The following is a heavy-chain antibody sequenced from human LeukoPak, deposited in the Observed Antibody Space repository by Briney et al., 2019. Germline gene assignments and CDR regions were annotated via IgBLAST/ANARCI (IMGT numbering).Heavy chain of an antibody. Sequence: PGGSLRLSCAASGFTFSSYAMSWVRQASGKGLEWVSSISGSDGRTDYADSVKGRFTISRDNSKNTLYLQMNSLRAEDTAVYHCAKDKFSYPVAGTFDYWGQGTLVTVSS. J-gene: IGHJ4*02. CDR1: GFTFSSYA. CDR2: ISGSDGRT. V-gene: IGHV3-23*01. D-gene: IGHD6-19*01. CDR3: AKDKFSYPVAGTFDY.